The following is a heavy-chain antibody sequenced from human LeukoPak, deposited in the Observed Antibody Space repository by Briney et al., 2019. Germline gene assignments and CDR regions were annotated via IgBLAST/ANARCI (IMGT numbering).Heavy chain of an antibody. CDR3: ARVWGSSSSGPGFDY. J-gene: IGHJ4*02. V-gene: IGHV3-20*04. D-gene: IGHD6-6*01. CDR1: GFTFDEYG. CDR2: INWNGGST. Sequence: GGSLRLSCAASGFTFDEYGMSWVRHAPGKGLEWVSGINWNGGSTGYADSVKGRFSISRDNAKNSLYLQMNSLRAEDTAVYYCARVWGSSSSGPGFDYWGQGTLVTVSS.